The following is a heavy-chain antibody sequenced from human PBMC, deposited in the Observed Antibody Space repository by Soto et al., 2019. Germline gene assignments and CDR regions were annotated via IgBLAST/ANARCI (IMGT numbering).Heavy chain of an antibody. CDR2: IYYSGNT. J-gene: IGHJ4*02. CDR1: GGSISSGGYY. Sequence: QVQLQESGPGLVKPSQTLSLTCTVSGGSISSGGYYWSWIRQHPGKGLEWIGYIYYSGNTYYNPSHKTRFTISEDTSKNQFSLKLSSVTAADTAVYYWARATYYYDSSGYSDRVLDYWGQGTLVTVSS. V-gene: IGHV4-31*03. D-gene: IGHD3-22*01. CDR3: ARATYYYDSSGYSDRVLDY.